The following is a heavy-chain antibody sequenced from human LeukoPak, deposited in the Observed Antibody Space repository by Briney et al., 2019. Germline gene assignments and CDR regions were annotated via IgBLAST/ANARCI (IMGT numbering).Heavy chain of an antibody. V-gene: IGHV3-7*03. Sequence: GGSLRLSCAASGFTFSSYWMTWVRQAPGKGLEWVANIKQDGSERNYVDSVKGRFTISRDNAKNSLYLQMNTLRDEDTAVYYCAKGWSQLLISWFDPWGQGTLVTVSS. CDR2: IKQDGSER. CDR3: AKGWSQLLISWFDP. J-gene: IGHJ5*02. D-gene: IGHD2-2*01. CDR1: GFTFSSYW.